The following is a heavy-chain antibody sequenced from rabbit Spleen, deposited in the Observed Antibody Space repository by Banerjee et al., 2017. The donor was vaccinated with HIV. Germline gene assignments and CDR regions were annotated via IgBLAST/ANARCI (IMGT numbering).Heavy chain of an antibody. D-gene: IGHD2-1*01. J-gene: IGHJ4*01. V-gene: IGHV1S45*01. Sequence: QEQLEESGGDLVKPEGSLTLTCTASVFSFSSSYVMCWVRQAPGKGLEWIACIGTRSGNTYYTSWARGRFTISKTSSTTVTLQMTSLTAADTATYFCARSDNILNYFNLCGPGTLVTVS. CDR2: IGTRSGNT. CDR1: VFSFSSSYV. CDR3: ARSDNILNYFNL.